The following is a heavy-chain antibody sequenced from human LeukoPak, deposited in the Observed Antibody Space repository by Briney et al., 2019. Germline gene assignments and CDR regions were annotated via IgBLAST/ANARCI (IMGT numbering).Heavy chain of an antibody. Sequence: ASMKVSCKASGYTFTGYYMHWVRQAPGQGLEWMGWINPNSGGTTYAQKFQGRVTMTRDTSINTASMELSRLTSDDTAVYYCAREECSSSSCRGNWLDPWGQETLVTVSS. V-gene: IGHV1-2*02. CDR3: AREECSSSSCRGNWLDP. D-gene: IGHD2-2*01. CDR2: INPNSGGT. CDR1: GYTFTGYY. J-gene: IGHJ5*02.